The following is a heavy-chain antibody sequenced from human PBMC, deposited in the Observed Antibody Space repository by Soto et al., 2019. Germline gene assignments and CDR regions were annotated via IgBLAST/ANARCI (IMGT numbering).Heavy chain of an antibody. CDR2: ISSSSSYI. J-gene: IGHJ6*02. Sequence: GGSLRHSYSAPGFTFDNHSMNCVRQAPGKGLEWVSSISSSSSYIYYADSVKGRFTISRDNAKNSLYLQMNSLRAEDTAVYYCARDKDCSGGSCYLRYYYYGMDVWGQGTTVTVSS. D-gene: IGHD2-15*01. CDR3: ARDKDCSGGSCYLRYYYYGMDV. V-gene: IGHV3-21*01. CDR1: GFTFDNHS.